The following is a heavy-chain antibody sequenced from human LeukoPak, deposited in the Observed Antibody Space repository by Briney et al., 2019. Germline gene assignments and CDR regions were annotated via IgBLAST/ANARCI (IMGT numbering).Heavy chain of an antibody. CDR2: IKQDGSEK. CDR3: ARGIYCSGGSCYLDY. D-gene: IGHD2-15*01. J-gene: IGHJ4*02. CDR1: GFTFSNAW. V-gene: IGHV3-7*04. Sequence: GGSLRLSCAASGFTFSNAWMSWVRQAPGKGLEWVANIKQDGSEKYYVDSVKGRFTISRDNAKNSLYLQMNSLRAEDTAVYYCARGIYCSGGSCYLDYWGQGTLVTVSS.